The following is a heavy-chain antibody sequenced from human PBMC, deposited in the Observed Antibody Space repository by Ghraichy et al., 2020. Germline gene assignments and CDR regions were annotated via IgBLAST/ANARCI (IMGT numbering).Heavy chain of an antibody. J-gene: IGHJ4*02. CDR2: INAGNGNT. V-gene: IGHV1-3*01. Sequence: ASVKVSCKASGYTFTSYAMHWVRQAPGQRLEWMGWINAGNGNTKYSQKFQARVTITRDTSASTAYMELSSLRSEDTAVYYCARDGDYSNYADYWGQGTLVTVSS. CDR1: GYTFTSYA. CDR3: ARDGDYSNYADY. D-gene: IGHD4-11*01.